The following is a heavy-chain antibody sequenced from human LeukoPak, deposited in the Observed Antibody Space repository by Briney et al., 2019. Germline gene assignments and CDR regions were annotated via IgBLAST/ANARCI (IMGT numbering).Heavy chain of an antibody. CDR1: GFTFSGYA. D-gene: IGHD4-23*01. CDR2: ISGSGGST. CDR3: AKDKDGGNSGNY. V-gene: IGHV3-23*01. Sequence: GGSLRLSCAASGFTFSGYAMSWVRQAPGKGLEWVSAISGSGGSTYYADSVKGRFTISRDNSKNTLYLQMNSLRAEDTAVYYCAKDKDGGNSGNYWGQGTPVTVSS. J-gene: IGHJ4*02.